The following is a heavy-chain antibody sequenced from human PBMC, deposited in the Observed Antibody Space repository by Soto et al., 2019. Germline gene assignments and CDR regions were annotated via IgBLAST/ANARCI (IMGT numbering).Heavy chain of an antibody. Sequence: SETLSLTCTVSGGSISSGDYYWSWIRQPPGKGLEWIGYIYYSGSTYYNPSLKGRVTISVDTSKNQFSLKLSSVTAADTAVYYCAREYYYDSSGYSGDGNWFDPWGQGTLVTVSS. J-gene: IGHJ5*02. CDR3: AREYYYDSSGYSGDGNWFDP. D-gene: IGHD3-22*01. V-gene: IGHV4-30-4*01. CDR1: GGSISSGDYY. CDR2: IYYSGST.